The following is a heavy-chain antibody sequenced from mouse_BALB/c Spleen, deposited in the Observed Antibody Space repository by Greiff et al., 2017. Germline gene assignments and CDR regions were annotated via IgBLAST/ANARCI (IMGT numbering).Heavy chain of an antibody. CDR2: INPSTGYT. CDR3: ARRETYYDYDLDY. CDR1: GYTFTSYW. V-gene: IGHV1-7*01. J-gene: IGHJ2*01. Sequence: VKLQQSGAELAKPGASVKMSCKASGYTFTSYWMHWVKQRPGQGLEWIGYINPSTGYTEYNQKFKDKATLTADKSSSTAYMQLSSLTSEDSAVYYCARRETYYDYDLDYWGQGTTLTVSS. D-gene: IGHD2-4*01.